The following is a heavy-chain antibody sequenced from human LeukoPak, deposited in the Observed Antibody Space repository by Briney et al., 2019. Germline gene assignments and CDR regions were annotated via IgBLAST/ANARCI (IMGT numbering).Heavy chain of an antibody. CDR3: ARGGLYCSSSSCTPDWFDP. D-gene: IGHD2-2*01. CDR2: INHSGST. CDR1: GGSFSGDY. J-gene: IGHJ5*02. V-gene: IGHV4-34*01. Sequence: LETLSLTCAVYGGSFSGDYWSWIRQPPGKGLEWIGEINHSGSTNYNPSLKSRVTISVDTSKNQFSLKLTSVTAADTAVYYCARGGLYCSSSSCTPDWFDPWGQGTLVTVSS.